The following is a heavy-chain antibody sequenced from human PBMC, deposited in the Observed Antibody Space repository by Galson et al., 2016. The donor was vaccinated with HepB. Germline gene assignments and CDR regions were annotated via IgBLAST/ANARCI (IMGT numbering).Heavy chain of an antibody. CDR2: FSGRGGAP. Sequence: GLEWVSSFSGRGGAPNYADSVKGRFTVSGDFSKKTLYLQMNSLRAEDTAIYYCAKTVVQTIVVTAFDAWGQGTLVTVSS. J-gene: IGHJ5*02. CDR3: AKTVVQTIVVTAFDA. V-gene: IGHV3-23*01. D-gene: IGHD2-21*01.